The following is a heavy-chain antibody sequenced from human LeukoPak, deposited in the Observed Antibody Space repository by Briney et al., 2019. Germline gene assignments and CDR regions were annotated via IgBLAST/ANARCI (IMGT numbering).Heavy chain of an antibody. J-gene: IGHJ4*02. CDR2: INSDGSYT. CDR1: GFTFRSYA. D-gene: IGHD6-19*01. V-gene: IGHV3-74*01. CDR3: ARAPAVAGIPTLFGN. Sequence: RGSRRLSCAASGFTFRSYAMSWVRQAPGKGLVWVSRINSDGSYTSYADSVKGRFTISRDNAKNTLFLQMNSLRAEDTAVYYCARAPAVAGIPTLFGNWGQETLVTVSS.